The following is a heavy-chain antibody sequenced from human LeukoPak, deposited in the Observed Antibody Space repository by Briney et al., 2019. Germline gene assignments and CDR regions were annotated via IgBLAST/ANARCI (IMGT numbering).Heavy chain of an antibody. Sequence: SQTLSLTCAVSGGSISSGGYSWNWIRQPPGKGLEWIGYIYHSGSTNYNPSLKSRVTISVDTSKNQFSLKLSSVTAADTAVYYCARELWFEYYYYGMDVWGQGTTVTVSS. CDR3: ARELWFEYYYYGMDV. CDR2: IYHSGST. CDR1: GGSISSGGYS. D-gene: IGHD5-18*01. J-gene: IGHJ6*02. V-gene: IGHV4-30-2*01.